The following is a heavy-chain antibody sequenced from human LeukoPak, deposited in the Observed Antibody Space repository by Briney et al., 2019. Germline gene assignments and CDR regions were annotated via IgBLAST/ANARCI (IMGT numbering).Heavy chain of an antibody. CDR3: ARENINHHCSSTSCYSWGYFQH. CDR2: IYYSGST. J-gene: IGHJ1*01. CDR1: GGSISSGGYY. Sequence: SETLSLTCTVSGGSISSGGYYWSWIRQHPGKGLEWIGYIYYSGSTYYNPSLKSRVTISVDTSKNQFSLKLSSVTAADTAVYYCARENINHHCSSTSCYSWGYFQHWDQGTLVTVSS. V-gene: IGHV4-31*03. D-gene: IGHD2-2*01.